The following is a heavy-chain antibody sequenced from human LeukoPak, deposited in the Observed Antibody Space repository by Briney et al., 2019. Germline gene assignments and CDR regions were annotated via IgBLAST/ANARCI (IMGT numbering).Heavy chain of an antibody. J-gene: IGHJ4*02. CDR3: ARRDGTGHWAFDY. CDR1: GYSFSSYR. V-gene: IGHV5-51*01. CDR2: IYPTESET. Sequence: GESLKISCKGSGYSFSSYRIGWVRQMPGKGLEWMGVIYPTESETRYSPSFEGQVTISADRPINTAYLQWSSLKASDAAIYYCARRDGTGHWAFDYWGQGTLVTVSS. D-gene: IGHD2-8*02.